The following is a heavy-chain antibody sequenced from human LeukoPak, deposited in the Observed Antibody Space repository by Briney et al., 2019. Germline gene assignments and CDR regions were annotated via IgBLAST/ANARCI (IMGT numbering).Heavy chain of an antibody. J-gene: IGHJ3*01. Sequence: GGSLRLSCAASGFTFSSYWMHWVRQAPGKGLVWVSRINTDGSSTSYADSVKGRFTTSRDNTKDTLYLQLNSLGAEDTAVYYCARGDSSGPSGWGQGTLVTVSS. CDR3: ARGDSSGPSG. V-gene: IGHV3-74*01. D-gene: IGHD6-19*01. CDR2: INTDGSST. CDR1: GFTFSSYW.